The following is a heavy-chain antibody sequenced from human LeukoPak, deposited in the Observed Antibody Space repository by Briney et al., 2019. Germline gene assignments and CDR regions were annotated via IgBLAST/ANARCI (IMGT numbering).Heavy chain of an antibody. V-gene: IGHV1-2*02. J-gene: IGHJ5*02. CDR1: GYTFTGYY. Sequence: GASVKVSCKASGYTFTGYYMHWVRQAPGQGLEWMGWINPNSGGTNYAQKFQGRVTMTRDTSISTAYMELSRLRSDDTAVYYCAGMIRGVPLDWFDPWGQGTLVTVSS. CDR2: INPNSGGT. CDR3: AGMIRGVPLDWFDP. D-gene: IGHD3-10*01.